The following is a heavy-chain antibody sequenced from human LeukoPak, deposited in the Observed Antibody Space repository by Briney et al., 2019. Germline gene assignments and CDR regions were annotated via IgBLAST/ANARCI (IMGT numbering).Heavy chain of an antibody. J-gene: IGHJ5*02. CDR2: IYYTGST. V-gene: IGHV4-59*08. D-gene: IGHD2-2*02. CDR1: GGSISTYY. CDR3: ARQFYTRTWDRWFDP. Sequence: PSETLSLTCTVSGGSISTYYWTWLRQPPGKALEWIGFIYYTGSTRYNPSLKSRVTISVDTSKRQFSLKLYSVTAADTAHYYCARQFYTRTWDRWFDPRGQGIQVTVSS.